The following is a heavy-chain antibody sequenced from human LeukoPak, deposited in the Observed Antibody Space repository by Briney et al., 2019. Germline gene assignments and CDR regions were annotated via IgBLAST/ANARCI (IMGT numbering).Heavy chain of an antibody. Sequence: PSETLSLTCTVSGASIGSGGYYWSWIRQSPTKGLESIGYIYHSGVTYYSPSLNNRVHISIDESKNQISLKLASVTVADTAVYYCARTYSSGPLDHWGQGTQVTVSS. J-gene: IGHJ4*02. CDR1: GASIGSGGYY. CDR2: IYHSGVT. V-gene: IGHV4-30-2*06. D-gene: IGHD3-10*01. CDR3: ARTYSSGPLDH.